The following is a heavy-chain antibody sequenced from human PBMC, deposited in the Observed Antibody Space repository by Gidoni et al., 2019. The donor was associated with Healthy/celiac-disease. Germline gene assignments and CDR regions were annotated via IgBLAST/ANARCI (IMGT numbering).Heavy chain of an antibody. J-gene: IGHJ4*02. CDR3: ATNTRGSVIAVAGYFDY. Sequence: EVQLLESGVGLVQPGWSLRLSCAASGLPFSSYAMSWVRQAPGKGLEWVSAISGSGGRTYYADSVKGRFTISRDNSKNTLYLQMNSLRAEDTAVYYCATNTRGSVIAVAGYFDYWGQGTLVTVSS. CDR1: GLPFSSYA. V-gene: IGHV3-23*01. D-gene: IGHD6-19*01. CDR2: ISGSGGRT.